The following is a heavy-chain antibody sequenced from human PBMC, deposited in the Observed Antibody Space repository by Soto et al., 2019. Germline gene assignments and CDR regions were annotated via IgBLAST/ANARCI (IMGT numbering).Heavy chain of an antibody. Sequence: PGGSLRLSCSASGFTFNTYAMHWVRQAPGKGLEYVSAITGSGGKTYYADSVKGRFTTSRDNSKNILYLQMSSLRTEDTAVYYCAKGKEQWLLTAFDIWGRGTMVTVSS. CDR3: AKGKEQWLLTAFDI. V-gene: IGHV3-64D*08. J-gene: IGHJ3*02. CDR1: GFTFNTYA. CDR2: ITGSGGKT. D-gene: IGHD6-19*01.